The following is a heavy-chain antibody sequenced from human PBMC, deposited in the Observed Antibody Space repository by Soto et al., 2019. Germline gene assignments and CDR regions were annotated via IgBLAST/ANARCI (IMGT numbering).Heavy chain of an antibody. Sequence: SETLSLTCTVSGVSISSGGYYWSWIRQHPGQGREWIGYIYYSGSTYYNPSLKSRVTISVDTSKNQFSLKLSSVTAADTAVYYCARGSVLWRQTKFDYWGQGTLVTVSS. CDR1: GVSISSGGYY. D-gene: IGHD3-10*01. CDR3: ARGSVLWRQTKFDY. CDR2: IYYSGST. V-gene: IGHV4-31*03. J-gene: IGHJ4*02.